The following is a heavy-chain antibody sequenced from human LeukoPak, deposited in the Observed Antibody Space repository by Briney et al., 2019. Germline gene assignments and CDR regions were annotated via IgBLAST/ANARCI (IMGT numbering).Heavy chain of an antibody. D-gene: IGHD5-12*01. CDR2: INHSGST. V-gene: IGHV4-34*01. Sequence: PSETLSLTCAVYGGSFSGYYWSWIRQPPGKGLEWIGEINHSGSTNYNPSLKSRVTISVDTSKNQFSLKLSSVTAADTAVYYCARELYRGYPYNDYWGQGTLVTVSS. J-gene: IGHJ4*02. CDR1: GGSFSGYY. CDR3: ARELYRGYPYNDY.